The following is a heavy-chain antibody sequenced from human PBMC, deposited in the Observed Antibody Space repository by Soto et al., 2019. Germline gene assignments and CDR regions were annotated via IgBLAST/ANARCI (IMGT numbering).Heavy chain of an antibody. V-gene: IGHV1-18*01. Sequence: QVQLVQSGAEVKKPGASVKVSCKTSGYTFTNFGLSWVRQAPGQGLEWMGWISAYNGNTNYAQNFQGRDTMTTDTSTSTAYMELRSLRADDTAEYYCARGGTPLDDWGQGTLVTVSS. CDR3: ARGGTPLDD. D-gene: IGHD3-16*01. J-gene: IGHJ4*02. CDR2: ISAYNGNT. CDR1: GYTFTNFG.